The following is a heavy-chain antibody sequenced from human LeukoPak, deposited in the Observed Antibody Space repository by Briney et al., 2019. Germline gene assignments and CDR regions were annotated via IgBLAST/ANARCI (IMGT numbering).Heavy chain of an antibody. J-gene: IGHJ6*04. V-gene: IGHV4-4*07. D-gene: IGHD2-2*01. CDR1: GGSISSYY. CDR3: ARGDIVVVPAALDV. CDR2: IYTSGST. Sequence: SETLSLTCTVSGGSISSYYWSWIRQPAGKGREWIGRIYTSGSTNYNPSLKSRVTMSVDTSKNQFSLKLSSVTAADTAVYYCARGDIVVVPAALDVWGKGTTVTVSS.